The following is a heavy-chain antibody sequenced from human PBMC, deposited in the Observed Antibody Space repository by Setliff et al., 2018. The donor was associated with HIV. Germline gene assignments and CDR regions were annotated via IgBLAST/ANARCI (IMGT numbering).Heavy chain of an antibody. CDR3: VRSYCGGGLCFRGLDL. Sequence: PSETLSLTCTVSGGSISNSNYFWDWIRQPPGKGLEWIGSAGSADYGGNAYYNPSLKSRVTISVETSKNQFSLKLTSVTAADTAVYYCVRSYCGGGLCFRGLDLWGQGTTVTVSS. J-gene: IGHJ6*02. V-gene: IGHV4-39*07. CDR2: AGSADYGGNA. D-gene: IGHD2-21*01. CDR1: GGSISNSNYF.